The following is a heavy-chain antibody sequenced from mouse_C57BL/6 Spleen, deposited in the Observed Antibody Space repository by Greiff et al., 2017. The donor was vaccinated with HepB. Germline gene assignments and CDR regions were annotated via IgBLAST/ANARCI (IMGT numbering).Heavy chain of an antibody. CDR3: ARLGVVVPYYFDY. CDR1: GFTFSDYG. D-gene: IGHD1-1*01. Sequence: VQLKQSGGGLVKPGGSLKLSCAASGFTFSDYGMHWVRQAPEKGLEWVAYISSGSSTIYYADTVKGRFTISRDNAKNTLFLQMTSLRSEDTAMYYCARLGVVVPYYFDYWGQGTTLTVSS. CDR2: ISSGSSTI. V-gene: IGHV5-17*01. J-gene: IGHJ2*01.